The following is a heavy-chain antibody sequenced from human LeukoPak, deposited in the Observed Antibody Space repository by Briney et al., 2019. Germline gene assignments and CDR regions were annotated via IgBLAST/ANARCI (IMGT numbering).Heavy chain of an antibody. CDR1: GFTFSSYA. CDR2: ISWNSGSI. CDR3: AKSRGVTGTSDFQH. J-gene: IGHJ1*01. V-gene: IGHV3-9*01. Sequence: PGGSLRLSCAASGFTFSSYAMSWVRQAPGKGLEWVSGISWNSGSIGYADSVKGRFTISRDNAKNSLYLQMNSLRAEDTALYYCAKSRGVTGTSDFQHWGQGTLVTVSS. D-gene: IGHD1-14*01.